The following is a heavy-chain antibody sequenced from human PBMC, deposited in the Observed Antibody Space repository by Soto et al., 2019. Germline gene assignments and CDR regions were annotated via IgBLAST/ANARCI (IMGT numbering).Heavy chain of an antibody. V-gene: IGHV4-59*08. Sequence: SETLSLTCTVSGGSISSYYWSWIRQPPGKGLEWIGYIYYSGSTNYNPSLKSRVTISVDTSKNQFSLKLSSVTAADTAVYYCARRGSSWSYYYMDVWGKGTTVTSP. CDR3: ARRGSSWSYYYMDV. CDR2: IYYSGST. J-gene: IGHJ6*03. CDR1: GGSISSYY. D-gene: IGHD6-13*01.